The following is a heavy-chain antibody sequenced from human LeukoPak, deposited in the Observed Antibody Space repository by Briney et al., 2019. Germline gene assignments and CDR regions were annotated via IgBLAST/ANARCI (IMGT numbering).Heavy chain of an antibody. V-gene: IGHV3-23*01. D-gene: IGHD3-22*01. J-gene: IGHJ4*02. CDR3: AKSDSSGYFRGAFDY. Sequence: GGSLRLSCAASGFTFSSYAMSWVRQAPGKGLEWVSAISGSGGSTYYADSVKGRFTISRDNSKNTLYLQMNSLRAEDTAVYYCAKSDSSGYFRGAFDYWGQGTLVTVSS. CDR2: ISGSGGST. CDR1: GFTFSSYA.